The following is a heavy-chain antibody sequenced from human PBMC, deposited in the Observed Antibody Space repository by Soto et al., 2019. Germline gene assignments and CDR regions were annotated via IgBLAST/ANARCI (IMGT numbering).Heavy chain of an antibody. Sequence: SVKVSCKASGGTFSSYAISWVRQAPGQGLEWMGGIIPIFGTANYAQKFQGRVTITADESTSTAYMELSSLRSEDTAVYYCARVWAYCGGDCYSGHVNDDAFDIWGQGTMVTVS. CDR1: GGTFSSYA. CDR3: ARVWAYCGGDCYSGHVNDDAFDI. CDR2: IIPIFGTA. V-gene: IGHV1-69*13. J-gene: IGHJ3*02. D-gene: IGHD2-21*02.